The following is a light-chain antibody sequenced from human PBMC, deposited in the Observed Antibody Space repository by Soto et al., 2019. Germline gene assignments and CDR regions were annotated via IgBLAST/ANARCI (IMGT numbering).Light chain of an antibody. CDR2: GAS. CDR3: QQYGSSPPRLT. J-gene: IGKJ4*01. CDR1: QSVSSSY. Sequence: EIVLTQSPGTLSLSPGERATLSCRASQSVSSSYLAWYQQKPGQAPRLLIYGASSRATGIPDRFSGSGSGTDFTLTISRLEPEDFAVHYCQQYGSSPPRLTFGGRTKVEIK. V-gene: IGKV3-20*01.